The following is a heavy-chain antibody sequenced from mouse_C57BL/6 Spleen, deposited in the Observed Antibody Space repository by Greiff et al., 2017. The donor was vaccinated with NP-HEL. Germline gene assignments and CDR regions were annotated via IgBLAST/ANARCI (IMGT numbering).Heavy chain of an antibody. CDR3: ARESVTTVVPYYFDY. D-gene: IGHD1-1*01. CDR1: GFTFSSYA. J-gene: IGHJ2*01. Sequence: EVQLVESGGGLVKPGGSLKLSCAASGFTFSSYAMSWVRQTPEKRLEWVATISDGGSYTYYPDNVKGRFTISRDNAKNNLYLQMSHLKSEDTAMYYCARESVTTVVPYYFDYWGQGTTLTVSS. CDR2: ISDGGSYT. V-gene: IGHV5-4*01.